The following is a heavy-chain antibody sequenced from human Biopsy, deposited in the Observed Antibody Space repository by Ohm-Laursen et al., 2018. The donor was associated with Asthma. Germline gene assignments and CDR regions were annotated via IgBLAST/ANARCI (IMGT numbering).Heavy chain of an antibody. D-gene: IGHD3-10*01. CDR1: GYTFNSAG. CDR3: ARAVDYSHYYGIDV. V-gene: IGHV1-18*01. J-gene: IGHJ6*02. CDR2: ISVYNGNT. Sequence: ATVKISCKPSGYTFNSAGITCVRQAPGQGLEWMGWISVYNGNTKVAQKLQDRVTMITDTSTSTAYMELRSLRSDDTAVYFCARAVDYSHYYGIDVWGQGTTVTVS.